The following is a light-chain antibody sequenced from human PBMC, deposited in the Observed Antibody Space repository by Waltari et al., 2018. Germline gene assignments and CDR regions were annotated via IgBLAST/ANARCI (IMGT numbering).Light chain of an antibody. V-gene: IGKV3-11*01. CDR2: DAS. CDR3: QQRSNWPPLT. CDR1: QSVSSY. Sequence: EIVLTQSPATLSLSPGDRATLSCRASQSVSSYLAWYQQKPGQAPRLLIYDASNRATGIPARFSGSGSGTDFTLTISLEPEDFAVYYCQQRSNWPPLTFGGGTKVEIK. J-gene: IGKJ4*01.